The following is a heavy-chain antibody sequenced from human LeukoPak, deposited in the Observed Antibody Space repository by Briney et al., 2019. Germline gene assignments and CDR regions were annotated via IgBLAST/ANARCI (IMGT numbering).Heavy chain of an antibody. CDR3: ANIGHDFWSGTLDY. D-gene: IGHD3-3*01. CDR2: IWYDGSNK. V-gene: IGHV3-30*02. Sequence: GGSLRLSGAASGFTFSSYGMTWVRQAPGKGLEWVAVIWYDGSNKYYADSVKGRFTISRDNSKNTLYLQMNSLRAEDTAVYYCANIGHDFWSGTLDYWGQGTLVTVSS. J-gene: IGHJ4*02. CDR1: GFTFSSYG.